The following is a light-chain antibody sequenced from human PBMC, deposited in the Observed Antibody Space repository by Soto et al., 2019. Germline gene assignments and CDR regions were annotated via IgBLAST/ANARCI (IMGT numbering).Light chain of an antibody. V-gene: IGKV3-20*01. CDR2: AVS. CDR3: QQYYSSFT. CDR1: HSIGSSY. J-gene: IGKJ3*01. Sequence: EIVLTQSPGTLSLSPGERATLSCRASHSIGSSYLAWYQQNPGQAPRLLIYAVSSRATGIPDRFSGSMSGTDFTLTISRLEPEDFALYYCQQYYSSFTFGPGTKVDIK.